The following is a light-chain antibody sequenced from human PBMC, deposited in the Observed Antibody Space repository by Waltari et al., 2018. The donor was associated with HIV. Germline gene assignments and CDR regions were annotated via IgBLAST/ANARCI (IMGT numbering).Light chain of an antibody. Sequence: QTVVTQEPSFSVSPGGTVTLTCGLSSGSVSTNYYPSWYQQTPGQAPPTLIYSTNPRSSGVPDRFSGSILGNKAALTITGAQADDESDYYCVLYMGSGIWVFGGGTKLTVL. V-gene: IGLV8-61*01. J-gene: IGLJ3*02. CDR2: STN. CDR3: VLYMGSGIWV. CDR1: SGSVSTNYY.